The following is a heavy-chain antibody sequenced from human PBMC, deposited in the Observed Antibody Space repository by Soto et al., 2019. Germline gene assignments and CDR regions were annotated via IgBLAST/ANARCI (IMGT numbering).Heavy chain of an antibody. CDR3: ARDAYCYGSSPAFDI. Sequence: EVQLVESGGGLVKPGGSLRLSCAASGFTFSSYSMNWVRQAPGKGLEWVSSISSSSSYIYYADSVKGRFTISRDNAKNSLYLQMNSLRAEDTAVYYCARDAYCYGSSPAFDIWGQGTMVTVSS. J-gene: IGHJ3*02. V-gene: IGHV3-21*01. D-gene: IGHD5-18*01. CDR1: GFTFSSYS. CDR2: ISSSSSYI.